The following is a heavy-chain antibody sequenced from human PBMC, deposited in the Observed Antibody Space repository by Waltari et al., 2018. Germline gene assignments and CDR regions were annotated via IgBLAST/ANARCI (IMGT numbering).Heavy chain of an antibody. CDR3: ARDLVLGSGSNDY. D-gene: IGHD3-10*01. V-gene: IGHV3-23*01. CDR1: GFTVSDHA. CDR2: IGGSNVFT. J-gene: IGHJ4*02. Sequence: EERLLESGGGLVQPGGSLRLSCVVSGFTVSDHALSWVRQAPGKGLEGSAGIGGSNVFTYYADSVKGRFTISRDNAKNTLYLQMNSLRVEDTAVYFCARDLVLGSGSNDYWGLGTLVTVSS.